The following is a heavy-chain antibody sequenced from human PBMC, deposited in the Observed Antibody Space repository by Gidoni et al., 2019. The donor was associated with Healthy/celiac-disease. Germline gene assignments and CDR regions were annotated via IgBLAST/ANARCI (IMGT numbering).Heavy chain of an antibody. CDR3: ATTMVQGVIPDY. CDR2: INAGNGNT. CDR1: GYTFTSYA. J-gene: IGHJ4*02. Sequence: QVQLVQSGAEVKKPGASVQVSCTASGYTFTSYAMHWVRQAPGQRLEGMGWINAGNGNTKYSQKFQGRVTITRDTSASTAYMELSSLRSEDTAVYYCATTMVQGVIPDYWGQGTLVTVSS. D-gene: IGHD3-10*01. V-gene: IGHV1-3*01.